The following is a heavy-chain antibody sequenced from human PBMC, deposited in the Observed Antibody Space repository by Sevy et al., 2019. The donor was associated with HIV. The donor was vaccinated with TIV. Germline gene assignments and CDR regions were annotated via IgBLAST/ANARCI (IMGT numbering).Heavy chain of an antibody. CDR1: GFNISSNY. D-gene: IGHD6-19*01. Sequence: GGSLRLSCAASGFNISSNYLSWVRQAPGKGLEWVSVIYGNNSTYDADFVKGRFTISRDNSKNTLYLQMNSLRVEDTAISYCARGEQWLSFNYWGQGTLVTVSS. V-gene: IGHV3-53*01. CDR3: ARGEQWLSFNY. J-gene: IGHJ4*02. CDR2: IYGNNST.